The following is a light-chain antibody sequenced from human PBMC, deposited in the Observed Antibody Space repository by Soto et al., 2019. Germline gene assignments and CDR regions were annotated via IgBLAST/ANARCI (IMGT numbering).Light chain of an antibody. V-gene: IGKV3-20*01. CDR1: QSVSSSY. CDR3: QQSGTSPPTWT. J-gene: IGKJ1*01. CDR2: GAS. Sequence: EIVLTQSPGTLSLSPGERATLSCRASQSVSSSYLAWYQQKPGQAPRLLIYGASGRATGIPDRFSGSGSGTVFTLTISRLEPEDFAVYYCQQSGTSPPTWTFGQGTRVEIK.